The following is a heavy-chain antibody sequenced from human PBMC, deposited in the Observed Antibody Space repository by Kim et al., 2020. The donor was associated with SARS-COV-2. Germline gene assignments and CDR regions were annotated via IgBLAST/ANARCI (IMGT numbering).Heavy chain of an antibody. Sequence: YTRSTYYNPSLKSRVTIYADTSKNQISLRVSSVTAADTAVYYCATLDIVDYWGQGTLVIVSS. V-gene: IGHV4-39*01. CDR2: YTRST. J-gene: IGHJ4*02. CDR3: ATLDIVDY. D-gene: IGHD5-12*01.